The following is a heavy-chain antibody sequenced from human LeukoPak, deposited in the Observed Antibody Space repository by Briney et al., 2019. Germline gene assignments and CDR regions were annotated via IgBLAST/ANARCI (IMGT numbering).Heavy chain of an antibody. CDR3: AKPYFDWLIEGYYFDY. CDR2: ISGSGGTT. Sequence: GGSLRLSCAASGFTFSSYAMSWVRQAPGKGLEWVSAISGSGGTTHYADSVKGRFTISRDNSKNTLYLQMDSLRAEDTAVYYCAKPYFDWLIEGYYFDYWGQGTLVTVSS. CDR1: GFTFSSYA. D-gene: IGHD3-9*01. J-gene: IGHJ4*02. V-gene: IGHV3-23*01.